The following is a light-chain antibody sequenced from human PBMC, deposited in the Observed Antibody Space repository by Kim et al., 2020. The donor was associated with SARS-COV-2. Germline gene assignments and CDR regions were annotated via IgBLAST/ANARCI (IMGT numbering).Light chain of an antibody. CDR3: AAWDDILEGCV. Sequence: QSVLTQPPSISGTPGQRVTISCSGTYSNIGTHTVNWYQQFPGTAPKLLIHTNNERPSGVPDRFSGSKSGTSASLASSWLQPEDEADYYCAAWDDILEGCVFRGRAQVAVL. CDR1: YSNIGTHT. CDR2: TNN. J-gene: IGLJ3*02. V-gene: IGLV1-44*01.